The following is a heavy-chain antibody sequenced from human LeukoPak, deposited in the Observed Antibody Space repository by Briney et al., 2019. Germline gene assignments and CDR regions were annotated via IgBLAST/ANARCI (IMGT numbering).Heavy chain of an antibody. Sequence: ASVKVSCKASGYTFTGYYMHWVRQAPGQGLEWMGWINPNSGGTNYAQKFQGRVTMTRDTSISTAYMELSRLRSDDTAVYYCAREGDSSSWYVHAFDIWGQGTMVTVSS. J-gene: IGHJ3*02. V-gene: IGHV1-2*02. D-gene: IGHD6-13*01. CDR1: GYTFTGYY. CDR3: AREGDSSSWYVHAFDI. CDR2: INPNSGGT.